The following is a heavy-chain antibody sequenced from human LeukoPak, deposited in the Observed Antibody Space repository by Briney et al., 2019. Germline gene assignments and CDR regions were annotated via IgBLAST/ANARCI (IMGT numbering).Heavy chain of an antibody. CDR3: AGNHSSSSPFDY. V-gene: IGHV3-30*02. Sequence: PGGSLRLSCAASGFTFSSYGMHWVRQAPGKGLEWVAFIRYDGSNKYYADSVKGRFTISRDNSKNTLYLQTHSLRVEDTAVYYCAGNHSSSSPFDYWGQGTLVTVSS. CDR2: IRYDGSNK. CDR1: GFTFSSYG. D-gene: IGHD6-6*01. J-gene: IGHJ4*02.